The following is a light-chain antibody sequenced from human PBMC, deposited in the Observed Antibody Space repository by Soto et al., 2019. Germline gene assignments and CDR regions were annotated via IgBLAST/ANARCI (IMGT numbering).Light chain of an antibody. Sequence: QSALTQPPSASGSPGQSVTISCTGTSSDVGGYNYVSWYQQHPGKAPKVMIYEVSKRPSGVPDRFSGSKSGNTASLTVSGLQAEDEADYYCSSNAGSNNLVFGGGTKLPVL. V-gene: IGLV2-8*01. CDR2: EVS. J-gene: IGLJ2*01. CDR3: SSNAGSNNLV. CDR1: SSDVGGYNY.